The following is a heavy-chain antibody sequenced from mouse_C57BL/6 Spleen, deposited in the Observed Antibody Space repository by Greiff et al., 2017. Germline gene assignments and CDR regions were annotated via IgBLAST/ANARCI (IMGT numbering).Heavy chain of an antibody. D-gene: IGHD1-1*01. CDR1: GFTFSDYG. CDR2: ISSGSSTI. J-gene: IGHJ1*03. CDR3: ARGGITTVAYWYFDV. Sequence: EVKLVESGGGLVKPGGSLKLSCAASGFTFSDYGMHWVRQAPEKGLEWVAYISSGSSTIYYADTVKGRFTISRDNAKNTLFLQMTSLRSEDTAMYYCARGGITTVAYWYFDVWGTGTTVTVSS. V-gene: IGHV5-17*01.